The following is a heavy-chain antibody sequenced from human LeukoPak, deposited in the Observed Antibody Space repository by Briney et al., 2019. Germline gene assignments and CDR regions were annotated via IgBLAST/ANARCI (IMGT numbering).Heavy chain of an antibody. CDR3: ARALVSTAPFDY. D-gene: IGHD5/OR15-5a*01. CDR2: ITSSSSYI. CDR1: GFTFSSYS. J-gene: IGHJ4*02. V-gene: IGHV3-21*06. Sequence: EGSLRLSCAASGFTFSSYSMNWVRQAPGKGPEWVSSITSSSSYIYYADSLKGRFTISRDNAKNSLFLQMNSLRAEDTAMYYCARALVSTAPFDYWGQGTLVTVSS.